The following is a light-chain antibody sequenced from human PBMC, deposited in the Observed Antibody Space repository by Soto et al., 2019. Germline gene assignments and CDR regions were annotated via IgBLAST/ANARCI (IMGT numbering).Light chain of an antibody. CDR3: RQANSFLFT. CDR2: AAS. J-gene: IGKJ3*01. V-gene: IGKV1-12*01. CDR1: QGISSW. Sequence: DLQMTQSPSSVSASVGDRVTITCRASQGISSWLAWYQQKPGKAPKLLIYAASSLQSGFPSRFSGSGSWTDFSFTISCLQPADFSTYYCRQANSFLFTFGPGTKVDI.